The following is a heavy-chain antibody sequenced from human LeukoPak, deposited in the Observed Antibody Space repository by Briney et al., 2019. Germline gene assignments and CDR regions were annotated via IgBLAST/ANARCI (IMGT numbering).Heavy chain of an antibody. CDR1: GFTFSSYG. CDR2: ISYDGSNR. Sequence: GGSLRLSCAASGFTFSSYGMHWVRQAPGKGLEWVAVISYDGSNRYYADSVKGRFTISRDNSKNTLYLQMNSLRAEDTAVYYCAKDGEGYYGSGSYFDYWGQGTLVTVSS. V-gene: IGHV3-30*18. J-gene: IGHJ4*02. CDR3: AKDGEGYYGSGSYFDY. D-gene: IGHD3-10*01.